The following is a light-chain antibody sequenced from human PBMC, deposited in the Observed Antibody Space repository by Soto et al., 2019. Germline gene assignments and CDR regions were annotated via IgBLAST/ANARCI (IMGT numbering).Light chain of an antibody. J-gene: IGKJ2*01. CDR1: QSVSSSY. CDR2: GAR. CDR3: QQYGSSRNT. V-gene: IGKV3-20*01. Sequence: EIVLTQSPGTLSLSPGERATLSCRASQSVSSSYLAWYQQKPGQAPRLLIYGARSRATGIPDRFSGSGSGTDLTLRISRLEPEDFAVYYCQQYGSSRNTFGQGTTLEIK.